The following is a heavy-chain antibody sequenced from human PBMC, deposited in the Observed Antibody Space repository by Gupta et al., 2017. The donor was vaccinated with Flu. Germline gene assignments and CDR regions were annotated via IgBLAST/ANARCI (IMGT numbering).Heavy chain of an antibody. V-gene: IGHV1-69*01. CDR2: IIPVFYTP. D-gene: IGHD3-22*01. CDR3: ATSPTMIATYYYFDY. J-gene: IGHJ4*02. CDR1: GGTFNNFA. Sequence: QVQLVQSGAEVKKPGSSMKVSCKASGGTFNNFAISWVRQAPGQGLEWMGGIIPVFYTPKYAQKFQGRVTITADESTSTAYMELSSLRSEDTAVYYCATSPTMIATYYYFDYWGQGTLVTVSS.